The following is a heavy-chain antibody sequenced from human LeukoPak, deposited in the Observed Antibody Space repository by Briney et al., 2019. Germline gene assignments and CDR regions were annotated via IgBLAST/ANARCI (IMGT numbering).Heavy chain of an antibody. CDR2: ISSSGSTM. D-gene: IGHD1-26*01. J-gene: IGHJ6*03. V-gene: IGHV3-48*03. Sequence: GGSLRLSCAASGFIISSYEMNWVRQAPGKGLEWVSYISSSGSTMYYADSVKGRFTISRDNAKNSLYLQMNSLRAEDTAVYYCARVELAPYYYYMDVWGKGTTVTVSS. CDR1: GFIISSYE. CDR3: ARVELAPYYYYMDV.